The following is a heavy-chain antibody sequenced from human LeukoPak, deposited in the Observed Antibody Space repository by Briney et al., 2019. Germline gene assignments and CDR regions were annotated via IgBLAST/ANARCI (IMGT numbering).Heavy chain of an antibody. D-gene: IGHD3-9*01. CDR2: IYYSGST. Sequence: SETLSLTCTVSGGSISSGSYYWGWIRQPPGKGLEWIGSIYYSGSTYYNPSLKSRVTISVDTSKNHFSLKLSSVTAADTAVYYCARGSYFDWLLFDPSGQGTLVTVSS. CDR1: GGSISSGSYY. CDR3: ARGSYFDWLLFDP. V-gene: IGHV4-39*02. J-gene: IGHJ5*02.